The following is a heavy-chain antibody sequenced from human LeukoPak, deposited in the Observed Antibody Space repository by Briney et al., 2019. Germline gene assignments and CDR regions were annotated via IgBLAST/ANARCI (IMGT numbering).Heavy chain of an antibody. CDR1: GGTFSSYA. Sequence: SVKVSCKASGGTFSSYAISWVRQAPGQGLEWMGRIIPILGIANYAQKFQGRVTITADKSTSTAHMELSSLRSEDTAVYYCNSYGSGSYYQATDYWGQGTLVTVSS. V-gene: IGHV1-69*04. CDR2: IIPILGIA. CDR3: NSYGSGSYYQATDY. D-gene: IGHD3-10*01. J-gene: IGHJ4*02.